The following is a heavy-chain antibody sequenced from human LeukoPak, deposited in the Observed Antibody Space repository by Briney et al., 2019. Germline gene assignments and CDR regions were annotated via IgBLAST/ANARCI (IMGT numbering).Heavy chain of an antibody. CDR2: IYYSGST. CDR1: GGSISSYY. CDR3: ARRRSYSNYVAGGWFDP. D-gene: IGHD4-11*01. V-gene: IGHV4-59*08. Sequence: LETLSLTCTVSGGSISSYYWGWIRQPPGKGLEWIGTIYYSGSTQYNPSLDSRVTISVDTSKNQFSLKLSSVTAADTAVYYCARRRSYSNYVAGGWFDPWGQGTLVTVSS. J-gene: IGHJ5*02.